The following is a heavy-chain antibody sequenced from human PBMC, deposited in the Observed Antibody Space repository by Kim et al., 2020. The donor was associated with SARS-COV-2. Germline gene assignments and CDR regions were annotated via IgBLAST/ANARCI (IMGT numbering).Heavy chain of an antibody. V-gene: IGHV3-74*01. Sequence: GGSLRLSCAASGFTFSSYWMHWVRQAPGKGLVWVSRINSDGSSTSYADSVKGRFTISRDNAKNTLYLQMNSLRAEDTAVYYCARAGYCSSTSCYSDYYGMDVWGQGTTVTVSS. CDR2: INSDGSST. CDR1: GFTFSSYW. J-gene: IGHJ6*02. CDR3: ARAGYCSSTSCYSDYYGMDV. D-gene: IGHD2-2*01.